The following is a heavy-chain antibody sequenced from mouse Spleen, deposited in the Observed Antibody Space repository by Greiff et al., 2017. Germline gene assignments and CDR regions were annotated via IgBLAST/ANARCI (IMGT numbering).Heavy chain of an antibody. CDR1: GFSLSTFGMG. Sequence: QVTLKESGPGILQPSQTLSLTCSSSGFSLSTFGMGVVWIRQPSGLGLEWLVHIWWDDDKYYNPAMKSRLTISKDTSKNQVFLKIANVDTADTATYYCARMEERAATDYWGQGTTLTVSS. CDR3: ARMEERAATDY. D-gene: IGHD1-2*01. V-gene: IGHV8-8*01. J-gene: IGHJ2*01. CDR2: IWWDDDK.